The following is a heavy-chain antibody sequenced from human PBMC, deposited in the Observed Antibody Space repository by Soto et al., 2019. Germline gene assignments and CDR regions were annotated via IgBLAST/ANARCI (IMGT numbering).Heavy chain of an antibody. CDR2: INAGYGNT. D-gene: IGHD7-27*01. V-gene: IGHV1-3*01. CDR1: GYTFSSYA. CDR3: ARDTGDGTFDF. J-gene: IGHJ4*02. Sequence: ASVKVSCKASGYTFSSYAMHWVRQAPGQRLEWMGWINAGYGNTKSSQKFQDRVTISRDTSASTAYMELTSLRSEDTAVYYCARDTGDGTFDFWGQGTLVTVSP.